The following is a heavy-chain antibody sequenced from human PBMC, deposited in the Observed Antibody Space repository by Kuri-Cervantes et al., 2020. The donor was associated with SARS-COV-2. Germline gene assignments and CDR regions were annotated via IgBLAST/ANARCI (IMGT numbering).Heavy chain of an antibody. CDR3: ARDSRVLGVRSGRAGDY. D-gene: IGHD3-10*01. V-gene: IGHV1-69*13. J-gene: IGHJ4*02. Sequence: SVKVSCKASGGTFSSYAISWVRQAPGQGLEWMGGITPIFGTANYAQKFQGRVTITADESTSTAYMELSSLRSEDTAVYYCARDSRVLGVRSGRAGDYWGQGTLVTVSS. CDR1: GGTFSSYA. CDR2: ITPIFGTA.